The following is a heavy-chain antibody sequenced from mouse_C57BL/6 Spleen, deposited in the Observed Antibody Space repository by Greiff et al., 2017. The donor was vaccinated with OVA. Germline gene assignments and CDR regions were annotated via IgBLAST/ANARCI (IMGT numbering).Heavy chain of an antibody. J-gene: IGHJ4*01. CDR1: GFTFSSYA. Sequence: EVKVEESGGGLVKPGGSLKLSCAASGFTFSSYAMSWVRQTPEKRLEWVATISDGGSYTYYPDNVKGRFTISRDNAKNNLYLQMSHLKSEDTAMYYCARDLDYFYAMDYWGQGTSVTVSS. V-gene: IGHV5-4*01. CDR3: ARDLDYFYAMDY. D-gene: IGHD2-4*01. CDR2: ISDGGSYT.